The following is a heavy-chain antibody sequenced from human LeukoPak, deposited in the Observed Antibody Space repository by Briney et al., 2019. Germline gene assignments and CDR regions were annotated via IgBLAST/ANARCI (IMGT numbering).Heavy chain of an antibody. CDR1: GGTFSSYA. V-gene: IGHV1-69*05. D-gene: IGHD6-13*01. CDR3: ARASPSYSSSWYYYYYMDV. Sequence: ASVKVSCKASGGTFSSYAISWVRQAPGQGLEWMGGIIPIFGTANYAQKFQGRVTITTDESTSTAYMELSSLRSEDTAVYYCARASPSYSSSWYYYYYMDVWGKGTTVNVSS. J-gene: IGHJ6*03. CDR2: IIPIFGTA.